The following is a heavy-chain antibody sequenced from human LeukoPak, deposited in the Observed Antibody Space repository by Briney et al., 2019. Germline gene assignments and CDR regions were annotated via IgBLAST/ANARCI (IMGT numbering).Heavy chain of an antibody. CDR2: IWYDGSNK. V-gene: IGHV3-30*19. Sequence: GGSLRLSCAASGFTFSSYGMHWVRQAPGKGLEWVAVIWYDGSNKYYADSVKGRFTISRDNSKNTLYLQMNSLRAEDTAVYYCARDDYGDYSFDYWGQGTLVTVSS. CDR3: ARDDYGDYSFDY. J-gene: IGHJ4*02. D-gene: IGHD4-17*01. CDR1: GFTFSSYG.